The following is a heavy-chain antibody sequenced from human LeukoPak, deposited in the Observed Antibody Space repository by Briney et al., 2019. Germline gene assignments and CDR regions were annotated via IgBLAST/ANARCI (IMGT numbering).Heavy chain of an antibody. CDR3: ARQRDFWSGYLFDY. Sequence: SENLSLTCTVSGGSISSSSYYWGWIRQPPGKGLEWIGSIYYSGSTYYNPSLKSRVTISVDTSKNQFSLKLSSVTAADTAVYYCARQRDFWSGYLFDYWGQGTLVTVSS. V-gene: IGHV4-39*01. J-gene: IGHJ4*02. CDR1: GGSISSSSYY. CDR2: IYYSGST. D-gene: IGHD3-3*01.